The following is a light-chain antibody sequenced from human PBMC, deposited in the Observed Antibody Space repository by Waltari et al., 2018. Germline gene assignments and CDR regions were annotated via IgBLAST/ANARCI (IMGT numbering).Light chain of an antibody. CDR3: CSYAGSSFRV. V-gene: IGLV2-23*02. J-gene: IGLJ1*01. CDR1: SSDVGSYNL. CDR2: DVS. Sequence: HSALTQPASVSGSAGQSITISCTGTSSDVGSYNLVSWYQQHPGKAPKHMIYDVSKRPSGVCNRLSGAESANAASLTISGLQAEDEADYYCCSYAGSSFRVFGTGTKVTVL.